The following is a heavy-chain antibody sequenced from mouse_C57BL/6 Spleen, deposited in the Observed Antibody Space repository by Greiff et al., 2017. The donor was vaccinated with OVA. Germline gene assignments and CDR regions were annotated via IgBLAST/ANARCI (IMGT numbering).Heavy chain of an antibody. CDR2: IDPSDSET. CDR3: ARGNDGYYVWYFDV. D-gene: IGHD2-3*01. Sequence: VQLQQPGAELVRPGSSVKLSCKASGYTFTSYWMHWVKQRPIQGLEWIGNIDPSDSETHYNQKFKDKATLTVDKSSSTAYMQLSSLTSEDSAVYYCARGNDGYYVWYFDVWGTGTTVTVSS. V-gene: IGHV1-52*01. CDR1: GYTFTSYW. J-gene: IGHJ1*03.